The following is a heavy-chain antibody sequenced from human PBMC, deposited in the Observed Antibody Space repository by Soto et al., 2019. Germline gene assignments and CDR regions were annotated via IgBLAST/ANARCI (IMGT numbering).Heavy chain of an antibody. V-gene: IGHV3-7*03. J-gene: IGHJ4*02. CDR1: GLSLSNIW. CDR3: AKSRVTAISTKNDY. Sequence: PGGSLRLACVGSGLSLSNIWTSWVRQAPGKGLEWVANIKQGGTETYYVDSVKGRFTISKDHAKNSLYLQMNSLRVEDTAVYYCAKSRVTAISTKNDYWGQGTLVTVSS. D-gene: IGHD2-21*02. CDR2: IKQGGTET.